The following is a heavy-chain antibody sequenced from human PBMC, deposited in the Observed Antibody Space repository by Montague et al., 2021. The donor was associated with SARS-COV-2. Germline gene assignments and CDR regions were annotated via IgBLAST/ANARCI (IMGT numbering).Heavy chain of an antibody. Sequence: SETLSLTCTVSSGSLSNYYWSWIRQPPDKGLEWIGYMYETGNMIYNPSLRSRVSIPADTSKSQFSLRLTSVTAADSARYYCERNMAYWGQAVFFTVS. CDR3: ERNMAY. D-gene: IGHD2/OR15-2a*01. CDR1: SGSLSNYY. J-gene: IGHJ4*02. CDR2: MYETGNM. V-gene: IGHV4-4*09.